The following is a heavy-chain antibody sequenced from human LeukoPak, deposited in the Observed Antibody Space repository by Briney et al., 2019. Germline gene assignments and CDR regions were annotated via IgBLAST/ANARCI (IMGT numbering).Heavy chain of an antibody. D-gene: IGHD3-22*01. Sequence: PGGSLRLSCAASGFTFSSYAMTWVRQAPGKGLEWVSAITGSGDSAYYSDSVKGRFTISRDNSKNTLSLQMNSLRAEDTAVFYCAKQDYASSGYQFDYWGQGTLVTVSS. V-gene: IGHV3-23*01. CDR1: GFTFSSYA. J-gene: IGHJ4*02. CDR3: AKQDYASSGYQFDY. CDR2: ITGSGDSA.